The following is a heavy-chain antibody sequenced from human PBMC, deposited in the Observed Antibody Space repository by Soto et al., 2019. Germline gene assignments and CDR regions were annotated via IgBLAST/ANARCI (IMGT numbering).Heavy chain of an antibody. J-gene: IGHJ3*02. Sequence: EVQVVESGGGLVKPGGSLRLSCAASGFTFSEYSFLWVRQAPGQGLEWLSFIANGDNHIFYSDSVKGRFTISRDNAKNSVYLQLNSLRDDDSAVYYCARENGHCTDACNRGAFDIWGQGTMVTVSS. D-gene: IGHD2-2*01. CDR1: GFTFSEYS. CDR3: ARENGHCTDACNRGAFDI. CDR2: IANGDNHI. V-gene: IGHV3-21*01.